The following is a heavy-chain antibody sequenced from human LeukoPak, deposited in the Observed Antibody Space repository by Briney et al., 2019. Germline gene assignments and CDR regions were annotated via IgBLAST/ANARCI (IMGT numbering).Heavy chain of an antibody. CDR2: ISWNSGSI. J-gene: IGHJ4*02. D-gene: IGHD6-19*01. CDR1: GFTFSSYW. CDR3: AKIAVAGRRGAHFDY. V-gene: IGHV3-9*01. Sequence: GGSLRLSCAASGFTFSSYWMHWVRQAPGKGLEWVSGISWNSGSIGYADSVKGRFTISRDNAKNSLYLQMNSLRAEDTALYYCAKIAVAGRRGAHFDYWGQGTLVTVSS.